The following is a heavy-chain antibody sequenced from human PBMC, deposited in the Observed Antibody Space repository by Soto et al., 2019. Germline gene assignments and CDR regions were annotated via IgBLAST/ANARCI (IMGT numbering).Heavy chain of an antibody. CDR3: ARDRCYPDSFDI. V-gene: IGHV3-74*01. D-gene: IGHD3-16*02. CDR1: GFNFAPFW. Sequence: GGSLRLACAASGFNFAPFWMHWVRQFPGKGLVWVSHINSDGSTIVYADSVKGRFTISRDNAKSTLFLQMNSLRVEDTAVYYCARDRCYPDSFDIWGQGTMVTVSS. J-gene: IGHJ3*02. CDR2: INSDGSTI.